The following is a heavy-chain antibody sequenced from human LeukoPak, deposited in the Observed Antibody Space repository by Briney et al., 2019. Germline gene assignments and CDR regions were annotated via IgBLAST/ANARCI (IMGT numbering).Heavy chain of an antibody. J-gene: IGHJ6*04. D-gene: IGHD3-10*02. CDR1: GFMFSSYA. V-gene: IGHV3-23*01. CDR2: ISGTGSRT. Sequence: GGSLRLSCAASGFMFSSYAMSWVRQAPGKGLEWVSGISGTGSRTYYADSVKGRFTISRDNSKNTLYLQMNSLRAEDTAVYYCAELGITMIGGVWGKGTTVTISS. CDR3: AELGITMIGGV.